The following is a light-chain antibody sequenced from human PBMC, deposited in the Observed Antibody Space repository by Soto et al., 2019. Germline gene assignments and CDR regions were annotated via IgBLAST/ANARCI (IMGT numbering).Light chain of an antibody. V-gene: IGKV3-15*01. CDR2: GAY. CDR1: QSVSSN. Sequence: IVITQSPATLSVTPGERATLSCRASQSVSSNLAWYQHKPGQAPRLLIYGAYSRATGVPARFSGSGSGTDFTLTISRLEPEDFAVYYCQQYGYSPITVGQGTRLAI. J-gene: IGKJ5*01. CDR3: QQYGYSPIT.